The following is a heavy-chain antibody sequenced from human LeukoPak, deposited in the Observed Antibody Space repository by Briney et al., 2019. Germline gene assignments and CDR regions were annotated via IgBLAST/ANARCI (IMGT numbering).Heavy chain of an antibody. CDR3: AKTRGYSGYGHFDY. Sequence: PGGSLRLSCAASGFTFSSYAMSWVRQAPGKGLEGDSAISGSGGSTYYADSVKGRFTISRDNSKNTLYLQMNSLRAEDTAVYYCAKTRGYSGYGHFDYWGQGTLVTVSS. D-gene: IGHD5-12*01. V-gene: IGHV3-23*01. CDR1: GFTFSSYA. J-gene: IGHJ4*02. CDR2: ISGSGGST.